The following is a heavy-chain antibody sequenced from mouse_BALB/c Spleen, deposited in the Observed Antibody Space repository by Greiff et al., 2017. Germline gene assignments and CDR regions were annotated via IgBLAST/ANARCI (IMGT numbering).Heavy chain of an antibody. CDR3: ARFYDGYYGDAMDY. J-gene: IGHJ4*01. V-gene: IGHV8-12*01. Sequence: QVTLKVSGPGILQPSQTLSLTCSFSGFSLSTSGMGVSWIRQPSGKGLEWLAHIYWDDDKRYNPSLKSRLTISKDTSSNQVFLKITSVDTADTATYYCARFYDGYYGDAMDYWGQGTSVTVSS. CDR2: IYWDDDK. D-gene: IGHD2-3*01. CDR1: GFSLSTSGMG.